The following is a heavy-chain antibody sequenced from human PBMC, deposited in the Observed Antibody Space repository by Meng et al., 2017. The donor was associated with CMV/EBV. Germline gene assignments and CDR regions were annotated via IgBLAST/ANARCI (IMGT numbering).Heavy chain of an antibody. CDR3: ARDETVIELPFGVVTYTAMVRRTERWFDP. Sequence: ETLSLTCAASGFTFSSYSMNWVRQAPGKGLEWVSSISSSSSYIYYADSVKGRFTISRDNAKNSLYLQMNSLRAEDTAVYYCARDETVIELPFGVVTYTAMVRRTERWFDPWGQGTLVTVSS. CDR2: ISSSSSYI. J-gene: IGHJ5*02. D-gene: IGHD5-18*01. CDR1: GFTFSSYS. V-gene: IGHV3-21*01.